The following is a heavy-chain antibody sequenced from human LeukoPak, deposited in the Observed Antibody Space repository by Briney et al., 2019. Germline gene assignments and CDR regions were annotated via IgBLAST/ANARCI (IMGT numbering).Heavy chain of an antibody. D-gene: IGHD6-19*01. V-gene: IGHV1-18*01. CDR3: ARDGSLIAVAGNLDY. CDR2: ISAYNGNT. CDR1: GYTFTSYG. J-gene: IGHJ4*02. Sequence: GSSVKVSCKASGYTFTSYGISWVRQAPGQGLEWMGWISAYNGNTNYAQKLQGRVTMTTDTSTSTAYMELRSLRSDDTAVYYCARDGSLIAVAGNLDYWGQGTLVTVSS.